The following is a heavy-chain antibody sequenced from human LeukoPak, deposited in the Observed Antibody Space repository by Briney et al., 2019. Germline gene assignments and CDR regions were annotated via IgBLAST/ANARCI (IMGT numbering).Heavy chain of an antibody. Sequence: SETLSLTCTVSGGSISSYYWSWIRQPPGKGLEWIGYIYYSGSTNYNPSLKSRVTISVDTSKNQFSLKLSSVTAADTAVYYCASTTPGIAAATQLSYYYYMDVWGKGTTVTVSS. CDR3: ASTTPGIAAATQLSYYYYMDV. CDR1: GGSISSYY. V-gene: IGHV4-59*01. J-gene: IGHJ6*03. CDR2: IYYSGST. D-gene: IGHD6-13*01.